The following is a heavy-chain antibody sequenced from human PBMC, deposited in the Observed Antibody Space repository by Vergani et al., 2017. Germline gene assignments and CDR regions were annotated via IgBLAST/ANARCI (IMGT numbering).Heavy chain of an antibody. CDR1: GGSISSSS. V-gene: IGHV3-23*01. CDR2: ISGSGVSA. D-gene: IGHD6-13*01. Sequence: VQLQESGPGLVKPPGTLSLTCAVSGGSISSSSWWSWVRQPPGKGLEWVSGISGSGVSAYYTDSVKGRFTISRDNAKNTLYLQMNSLRAEDTAVYYCARGPWYSSSWLGDWFDPWGQGTLVTVSS. CDR3: ARGPWYSSSWLGDWFDP. J-gene: IGHJ5*02.